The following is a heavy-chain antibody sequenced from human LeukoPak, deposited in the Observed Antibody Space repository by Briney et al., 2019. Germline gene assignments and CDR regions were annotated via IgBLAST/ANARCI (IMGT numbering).Heavy chain of an antibody. D-gene: IGHD5-24*01. CDR2: INPDGSQK. Sequence: GGSPTLSCEASGFTFSTHWMSWVRQAPGKGLEWVASINPDGSQKYYLDSVKGRFTISRDNTKNSLYLQMYSLGAEDTAVYYCARLLGTATTYDYWGQGTLVTVSS. J-gene: IGHJ4*02. V-gene: IGHV3-7*01. CDR1: GFTFSTHW. CDR3: ARLLGTATTYDY.